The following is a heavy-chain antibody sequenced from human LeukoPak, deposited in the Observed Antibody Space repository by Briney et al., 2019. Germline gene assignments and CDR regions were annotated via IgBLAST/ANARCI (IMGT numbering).Heavy chain of an antibody. V-gene: IGHV1-8*01. CDR1: GYTFTSYD. CDR3: ARGLYPISYCDILTGPATDY. CDR2: MNPNSGNT. J-gene: IGHJ4*02. D-gene: IGHD3-9*01. Sequence: GASVKVSCKASGYTFTSYDINWVRQATGQGLEWMGWMNPNSGNTGYAQKFQGRVTMTRNTSISTAYMELSSLRSEDTAVYYCARGLYPISYCDILTGPATDYWGQGTLVTVSS.